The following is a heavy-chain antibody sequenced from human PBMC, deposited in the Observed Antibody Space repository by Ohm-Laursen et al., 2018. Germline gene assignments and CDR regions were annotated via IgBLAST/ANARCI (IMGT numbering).Heavy chain of an antibody. CDR1: GGSMSSYY. CDR2: IYNREST. V-gene: IGHV4-59*01. CDR3: AREGSGYYYEWFDP. J-gene: IGHJ5*02. Sequence: SDTLSLTCTVSGGSMSSYYWSWIRQPPGKGLEWIGFIYNRESTNYNPSHKSLVTISVDTSKNQFSLKLSSVTAADTALYYCAREGSGYYYEWFDPWGQGTLVTVSS. D-gene: IGHD3-22*01.